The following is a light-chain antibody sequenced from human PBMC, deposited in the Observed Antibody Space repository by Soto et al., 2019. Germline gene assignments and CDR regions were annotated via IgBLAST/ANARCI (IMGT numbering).Light chain of an antibody. CDR3: QQSLTMPIT. CDR1: QSINNY. V-gene: IGKV1-39*01. J-gene: IGKJ5*01. CDR2: SAS. Sequence: DIQMTQSPATLSVSLGDRVTITCRASQSINNYLNWYLQRTGQAPKLMIRSASTLQRGVPSRFSGSWSRTECTITIADLQPDDVRTYYCQQSLTMPITLGHGTRLEI.